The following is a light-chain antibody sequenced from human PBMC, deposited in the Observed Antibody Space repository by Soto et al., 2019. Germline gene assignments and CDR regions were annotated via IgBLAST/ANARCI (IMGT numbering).Light chain of an antibody. V-gene: IGKV3-20*01. CDR1: QSVSTRY. CDR3: QQYKNWPPPT. Sequence: EIVLTQSPGTLSLSPGERATLSCRASQSVSTRYLAWYQQKPGQAPRLLIHGVSSRATGIPDRFSGSGSGTDFILTISRLEPEDFAVYYCQQYKNWPPPTFGGGTKVQIK. J-gene: IGKJ4*01. CDR2: GVS.